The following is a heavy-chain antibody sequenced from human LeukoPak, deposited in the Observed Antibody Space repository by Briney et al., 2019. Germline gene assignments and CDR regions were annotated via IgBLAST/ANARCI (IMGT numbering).Heavy chain of an antibody. D-gene: IGHD2-2*01. V-gene: IGHV3-21*01. CDR3: ARDASTRCYLCEVDY. CDR2: ISSSSNI. Sequence: GSLRLSCAASEFTFSSYSMNWVRQAPGKGLEWVSSISSSSNIYYADSAKGRFAVSRDNAKNEMYLQMNSLRAEDTAVYYCARDASTRCYLCEVDYWGQGALVTVSS. CDR1: EFTFSSYS. J-gene: IGHJ4*02.